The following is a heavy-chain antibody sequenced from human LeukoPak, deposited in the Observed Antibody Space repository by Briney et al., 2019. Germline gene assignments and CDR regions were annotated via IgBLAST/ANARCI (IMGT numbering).Heavy chain of an antibody. J-gene: IGHJ3*02. CDR3: ARHAPQFRLLDDAFDI. CDR1: GYSISSGYY. Sequence: SETLSLTCAVSGYSISSGYYWGWIRQPPGEGLEWIGSIYHSGSNYYNPSPKSRVTISVDPSQNQFSLKLRSVTAADTAVYYCARHAPQFRLLDDAFDIWGQGTMVTVSS. V-gene: IGHV4-38-2*01. D-gene: IGHD3-3*01. CDR2: IYHSGSN.